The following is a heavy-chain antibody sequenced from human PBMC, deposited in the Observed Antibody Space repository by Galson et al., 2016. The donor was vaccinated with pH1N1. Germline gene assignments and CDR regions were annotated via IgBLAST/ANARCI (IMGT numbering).Heavy chain of an antibody. CDR3: AGHRLIREASMGSRFDP. CDR2: FFYGENT. D-gene: IGHD6-13*01. CDR1: GASISSSDHY. Sequence: SETLSLTCSVSGASISSSDHYWGWIRQTPGTGLEWIGSFFYGENTYYSPSLKSRATLSVDTSQNQFSLKLTSVSAADTGVYFCAGHRLIREASMGSRFDPWGQGTLVTVSA. J-gene: IGHJ5*02. V-gene: IGHV4-39*01.